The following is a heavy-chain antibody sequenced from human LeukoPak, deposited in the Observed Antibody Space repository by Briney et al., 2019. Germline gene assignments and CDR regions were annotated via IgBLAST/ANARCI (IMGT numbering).Heavy chain of an antibody. V-gene: IGHV3-21*04. Sequence: GGSLRLSCAASGFTFSSYSMNWVRQAPGKGLEWVSPISSSSSYIYYADSVKGRFTISRDSAKNSLYLQMNSLRVEDTAVYYCARGDGGAVRRLDSWGQGTLVTVSS. J-gene: IGHJ4*02. CDR3: ARGDGGAVRRLDS. D-gene: IGHD6-6*01. CDR1: GFTFSSYS. CDR2: ISSSSSYI.